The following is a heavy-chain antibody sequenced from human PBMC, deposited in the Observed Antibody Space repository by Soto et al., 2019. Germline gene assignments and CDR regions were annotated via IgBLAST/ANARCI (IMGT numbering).Heavy chain of an antibody. Sequence: VASSSLSTPAPGSSLTSNCLHCSRQDPGKGLEWVAVIWYDGSNKYYADSVKGRFTISRDNSKNTLYLQMNSLRAEDTAVYYCARDKWDIVVVPAASGYMDVWGKGT. CDR2: IWYDGSNK. J-gene: IGHJ6*03. CDR1: GSSLTSNC. V-gene: IGHV3-33*01. CDR3: ARDKWDIVVVPAASGYMDV. D-gene: IGHD2-2*01.